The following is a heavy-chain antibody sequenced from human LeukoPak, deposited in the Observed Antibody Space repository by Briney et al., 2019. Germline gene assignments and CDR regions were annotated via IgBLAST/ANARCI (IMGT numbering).Heavy chain of an antibody. J-gene: IGHJ6*02. V-gene: IGHV4-59*01. CDR3: ARDRLLSHYYGMDV. D-gene: IGHD1-26*01. Sequence: SETQSLTCTVSGGSISSYCWSWIRQPPGKGLEWIGYIYYSGSTNYNPSLKSRVTISVDTSKNQFSLKLSSMTAADTAVYYCARDRLLSHYYGMDVWGQGTTVTVSS. CDR1: GGSISSYC. CDR2: IYYSGST.